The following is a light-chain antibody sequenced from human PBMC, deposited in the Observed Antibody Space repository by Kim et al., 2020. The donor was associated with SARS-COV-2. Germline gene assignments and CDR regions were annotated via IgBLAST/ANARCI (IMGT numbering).Light chain of an antibody. Sequence: SVSPGERATRSGSESQSSSSNLAWYQQKASQAPRRLIYGASTRATGTPSRFRGSGSGTGFTRTRSSLQSEDFAVYSCQQYNKWPYTFGQGTKLEI. J-gene: IGKJ2*01. CDR1: QSSSSN. CDR3: QQYNKWPYT. V-gene: IGKV3-15*01. CDR2: GAS.